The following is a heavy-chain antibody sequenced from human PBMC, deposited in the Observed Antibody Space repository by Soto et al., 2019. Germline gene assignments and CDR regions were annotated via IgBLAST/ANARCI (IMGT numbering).Heavy chain of an antibody. J-gene: IGHJ3*02. Sequence: GASVKVSCKASGYTFTGYYMHWVRQAPGQGLEWMGWINPNSGGTNYAQKFQGRVTMTMDTSISTAYMDLSRLRSDDTAVYYCARETSMGATVMDAFDIWGQGTMVNVSS. CDR3: ARETSMGATVMDAFDI. V-gene: IGHV1-2*02. CDR2: INPNSGGT. D-gene: IGHD1-26*01. CDR1: GYTFTGYY.